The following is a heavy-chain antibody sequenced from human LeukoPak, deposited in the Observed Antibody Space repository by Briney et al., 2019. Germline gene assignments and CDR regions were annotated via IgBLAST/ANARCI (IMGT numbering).Heavy chain of an antibody. CDR3: AGRLYSAYDFCY. CDR1: GFTFSNYN. D-gene: IGHD5-12*01. J-gene: IGHJ4*02. Sequence: PGGSLRLSCVASGFTFSNYNMNWVRQAPGKGLEWVSPICTGSASTYYADSVRGLSTISRDTANTSLYLQMNSLRAEATAVYYCAGRLYSAYDFCYWGQGTLVTVSS. CDR2: ICTGSAST. V-gene: IGHV3-21*01.